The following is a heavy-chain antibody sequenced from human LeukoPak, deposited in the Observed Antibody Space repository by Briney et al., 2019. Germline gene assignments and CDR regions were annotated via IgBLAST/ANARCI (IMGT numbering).Heavy chain of an antibody. Sequence: GRSLRLSCAASGFTFSSYSMNWVRQAPGKGLEWVSSISSSSSYIYYADSVKGRFTISRDNAKNSLYLQMNSLRAEDTAVYYCAKDKKFGVVSDYWGQGTLVTVSS. CDR2: ISSSSSYI. CDR1: GFTFSSYS. D-gene: IGHD3-3*01. V-gene: IGHV3-21*04. J-gene: IGHJ4*02. CDR3: AKDKKFGVVSDY.